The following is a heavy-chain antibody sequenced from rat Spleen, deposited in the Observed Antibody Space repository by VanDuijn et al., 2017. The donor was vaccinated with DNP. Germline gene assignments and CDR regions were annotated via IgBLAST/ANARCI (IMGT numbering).Heavy chain of an antibody. CDR2: ISYSGST. V-gene: IGHV3-1*01. J-gene: IGHJ2*01. CDR1: GYSITSNF. D-gene: IGHD1-7*01. Sequence: EVQLQESGSGLVKPSQSLSLTCSVTGYSITSNFWGWIRKFPGNKMEYIGHISYSGSTNYNPSLKSRISITRDTSKKHFFLQLNSVTTEDTATYYCARWTRYFDSWGQGVMVTVSS. CDR3: ARWTRYFDS.